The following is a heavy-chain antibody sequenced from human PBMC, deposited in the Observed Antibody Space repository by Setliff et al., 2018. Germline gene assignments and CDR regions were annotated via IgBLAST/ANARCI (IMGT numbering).Heavy chain of an antibody. CDR3: AREVPGYSGALDF. CDR1: GYTFTGYF. J-gene: IGHJ5*01. Sequence: ASVKVSCKASGYTFTGYFLHWVRQAPGQGLEWMGWINPKTGDTSYVQRFQGRVAMTRDTSISTAYMELSSLRSDDTAVYYCAREVPGYSGALDFWGRGTLVTVSS. V-gene: IGHV1-2*02. D-gene: IGHD5-12*01. CDR2: INPKTGDT.